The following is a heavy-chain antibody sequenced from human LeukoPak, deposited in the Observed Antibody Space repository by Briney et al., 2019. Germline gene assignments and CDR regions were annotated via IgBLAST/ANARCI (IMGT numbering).Heavy chain of an antibody. CDR2: IYYSGST. CDR3: ARTNPYSSSWYFTRAEYFQH. CDR1: GGSISSSSYY. Sequence: SETLSLTCTVSGGSISSSSYYWGWIRQPPGKGLEWIGSIYYSGSTYYNPSLKSRVTISVDTSKNQFSPKLSSVTAADTAVYYCARTNPYSSSWYFTRAEYFQHWGQGTLVTVSS. J-gene: IGHJ1*01. V-gene: IGHV4-39*01. D-gene: IGHD6-13*01.